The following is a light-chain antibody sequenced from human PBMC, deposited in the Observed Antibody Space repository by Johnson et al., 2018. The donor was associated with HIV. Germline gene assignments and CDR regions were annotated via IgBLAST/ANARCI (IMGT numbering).Light chain of an antibody. CDR3: GTWDTSLSAHYV. CDR2: ENN. J-gene: IGLJ1*01. CDR1: SSNIGNNY. V-gene: IGLV1-51*02. Sequence: QAVLTQPPSMSAAPGQKVTISCSGSSSNIGNNYVSWYQQLPGTAPKLLIFENNKRPSGIPDRFSGSKSGTSATLGITGLQTGDEADYYCGTWDTSLSAHYVFGSGTKVIVL.